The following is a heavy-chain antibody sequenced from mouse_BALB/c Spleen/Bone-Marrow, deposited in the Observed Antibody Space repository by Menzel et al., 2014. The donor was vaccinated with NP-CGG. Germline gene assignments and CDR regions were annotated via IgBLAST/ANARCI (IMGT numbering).Heavy chain of an antibody. V-gene: IGHV1-20*02. CDR3: ARSGYYGSSYFDY. D-gene: IGHD1-1*01. J-gene: IGHJ2*01. CDR2: INPYNGDT. Sequence: VQLQQSGPELVKPGASVKMSCKASCYSFTGYFMNWVMQSHGKSLEWIGRINPYNGDTFYNQKFKGKATLTVDKSSSTAHMELRSLASEDSAVYYCARSGYYGSSYFDYWGQGTTLTVSS. CDR1: CYSFTGYF.